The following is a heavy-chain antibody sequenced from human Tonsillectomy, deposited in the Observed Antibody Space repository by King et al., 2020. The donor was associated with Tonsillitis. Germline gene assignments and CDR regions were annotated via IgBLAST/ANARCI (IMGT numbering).Heavy chain of an antibody. V-gene: IGHV3-11*01. J-gene: IGHJ5*02. CDR1: GFTFSDYY. CDR3: ARVGDPYIAAAVALPGGLYWFDP. Sequence: VQLVESGGGLVKPGGSLRLSCAASGFTFSDYYMSWIRQPPGKGLEWVSYISSSGSTIYYADSVKGRFTISRDNAKNSLYLQMNSLRAEDTAVYYCARVGDPYIAAAVALPGGLYWFDPWGQGTLVTVSS. CDR2: ISSSGSTI. D-gene: IGHD6-25*01.